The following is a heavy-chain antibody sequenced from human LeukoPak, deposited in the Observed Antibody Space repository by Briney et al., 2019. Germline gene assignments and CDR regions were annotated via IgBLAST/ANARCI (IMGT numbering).Heavy chain of an antibody. CDR2: ISYDGSNK. CDR1: GFTFSSYG. V-gene: IGHV3-30*18. J-gene: IGHJ3*02. Sequence: GRSLRLSCAASGFTFSSYGMHWVRQAPGKGLEWVAVISYDGSNKYYADSVKGRFTISRDNSKNTLYLQMNSLRAEDTAVYYCAKERGDIVAYEDAFDIWGQGTMVTVSS. CDR3: AKERGDIVAYEDAFDI. D-gene: IGHD5-12*01.